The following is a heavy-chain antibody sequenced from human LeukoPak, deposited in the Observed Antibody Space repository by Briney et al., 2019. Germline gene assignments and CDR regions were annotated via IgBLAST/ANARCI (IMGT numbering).Heavy chain of an antibody. CDR2: ISSSSSYI. D-gene: IGHD1-26*01. CDR3: ARVGATAVRRLDY. V-gene: IGHV3-21*01. Sequence: GGSLRLSCAASGFTFSSYSMNWVRQAPGKELEWVSSISSSSSYIYYADSVKGRFTISRDNAKNSLYLQMNSLRAEDTAVYYCARVGATAVRRLDYWGQGTLATVSS. J-gene: IGHJ4*02. CDR1: GFTFSSYS.